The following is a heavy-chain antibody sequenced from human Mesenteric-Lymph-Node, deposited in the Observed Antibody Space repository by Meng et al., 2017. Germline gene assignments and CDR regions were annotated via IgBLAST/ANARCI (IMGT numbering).Heavy chain of an antibody. D-gene: IGHD6-19*01. J-gene: IGHJ4*02. CDR1: GGAISRSNW. V-gene: IGHV4-4*02. Sequence: VELVESGPGWVKPSGTLSLTCAVSGGAISRSNWWSWVRQPPGKGLEWIGEIYHSGSTNYSPSLKSRVTISVDKSKNQFSLNLSSVTAADTAVYYCARVGQWLPIDYWGQGTLVTVSS. CDR2: IYHSGST. CDR3: ARVGQWLPIDY.